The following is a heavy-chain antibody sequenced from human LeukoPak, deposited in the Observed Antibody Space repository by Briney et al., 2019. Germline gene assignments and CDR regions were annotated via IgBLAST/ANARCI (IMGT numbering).Heavy chain of an antibody. CDR3: VRAHHPGGWFDP. Sequence: GGSLRLSCAASGFTFSSYEMNWVRQAPGKGLEWVANIKQDRSEKYYVDSVKGRFTISRDNAKNSLYLQMNSLRAEDTAVHYCVRAHHPGGWFDPWGQGTLVTVSS. CDR2: IKQDRSEK. J-gene: IGHJ5*02. CDR1: GFTFSSYE. D-gene: IGHD3-10*01. V-gene: IGHV3-7*04.